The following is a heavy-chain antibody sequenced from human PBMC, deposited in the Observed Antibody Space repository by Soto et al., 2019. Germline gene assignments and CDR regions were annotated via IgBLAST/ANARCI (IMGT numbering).Heavy chain of an antibody. D-gene: IGHD2-2*01. CDR3: AKLGSSSWSPHYYFDY. CDR2: ITGSGSDT. CDR1: GFTFYNYA. Sequence: PGGSLGLSCAASGFTFYNYAMGWVRQAPGKGLEWVSAITGSGSDTYYVDSVKGRFTISRDNSENTLYLQMDSLRAEDTAIYYCAKLGSSSWSPHYYFDYWGQGTLVTVSS. V-gene: IGHV3-23*01. J-gene: IGHJ4*02.